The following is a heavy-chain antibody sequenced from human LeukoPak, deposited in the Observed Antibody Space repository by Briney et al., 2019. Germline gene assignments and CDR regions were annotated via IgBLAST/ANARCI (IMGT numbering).Heavy chain of an antibody. J-gene: IGHJ4*02. CDR3: ARDFMIVVAIPGY. D-gene: IGHD3-22*01. Sequence: ASVKVSCKASGYTFTGYYMHWVRQAPGQGLEWMGWINPNSGGTNYAQKLQGRVTMTTDTSTSTAYMELRSLRSDDTAVYYCARDFMIVVAIPGYWGQGTLVTVSS. CDR1: GYTFTGYY. CDR2: INPNSGGT. V-gene: IGHV1-2*02.